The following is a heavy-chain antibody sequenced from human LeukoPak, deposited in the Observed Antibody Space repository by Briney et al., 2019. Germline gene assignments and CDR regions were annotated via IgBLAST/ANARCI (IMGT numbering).Heavy chain of an antibody. V-gene: IGHV3-23*01. CDR1: GFSFSSSA. J-gene: IGHJ5*02. CDR2: ISGSGNTA. CDR3: AKDNFPYSSSWYEGIRWFDP. Sequence: GGSLRLSCAASGFSFSSSAMSWVRQAPGQGLHWVSSISGSGNTAYYADSVKGRFTISRDNSRTALYLQMNSLRTEDTAIYYCAKDNFPYSSSWYEGIRWFDPWGQGTLVTVSS. D-gene: IGHD6-13*01.